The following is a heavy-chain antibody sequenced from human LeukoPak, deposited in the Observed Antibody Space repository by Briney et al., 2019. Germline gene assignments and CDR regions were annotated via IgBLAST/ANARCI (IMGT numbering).Heavy chain of an antibody. Sequence: PGGSLRLSCAASGFTFSSYEMHWVRQAPGKGLEWGSYISSSGSTIYYADSVKGRFTISRDNAKNSLYLQMNSLRAEDTAVYYCARDYGGSSPFDYWGQGTLVTVSS. CDR3: ARDYGGSSPFDY. V-gene: IGHV3-48*03. D-gene: IGHD4-23*01. CDR2: ISSSGSTI. CDR1: GFTFSSYE. J-gene: IGHJ4*02.